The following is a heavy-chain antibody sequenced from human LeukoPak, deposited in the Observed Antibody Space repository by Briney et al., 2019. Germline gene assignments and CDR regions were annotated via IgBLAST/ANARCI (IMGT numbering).Heavy chain of an antibody. Sequence: SETLSLTCAVYGGSFSGYYWSWIRQPPGKGLEWIGEINHSGSTNYNPSLKSRVTISVDTSKNQLSLKLSSVTAADTAVYYCARFCNYYDSSGYYYGFDPWGQGTLVTVSS. CDR2: INHSGST. J-gene: IGHJ5*02. CDR1: GGSFSGYY. D-gene: IGHD3-22*01. CDR3: ARFCNYYDSSGYYYGFDP. V-gene: IGHV4-34*01.